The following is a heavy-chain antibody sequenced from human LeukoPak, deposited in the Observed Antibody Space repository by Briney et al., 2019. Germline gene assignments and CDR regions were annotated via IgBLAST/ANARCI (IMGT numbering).Heavy chain of an antibody. Sequence: PSETLSLTCTVSGGSISSYYWSWIRQPPGKGLEWIGYIYYSGSTNYNPSLKSRVTISVDTSKNQFSLKLSSVTAADTAVYYCARDRRQQLVDSPQNDAFDIWGQGTMVTVSS. CDR2: IYYSGST. V-gene: IGHV4-59*12. CDR3: ARDRRQQLVDSPQNDAFDI. CDR1: GGSISSYY. J-gene: IGHJ3*02. D-gene: IGHD6-13*01.